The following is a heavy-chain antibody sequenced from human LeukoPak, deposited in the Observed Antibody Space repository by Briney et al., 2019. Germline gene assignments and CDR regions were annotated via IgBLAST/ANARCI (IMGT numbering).Heavy chain of an antibody. CDR1: GYTFTGYY. CDR2: INPNSGGT. D-gene: IGHD6-6*01. Sequence: ASVKVSCKASGYTFTGYYMHWVRQAPGQGLEWMGRINPNSGGTNYAQKFQGRVTMTRDTSTSTVYMELSSLRSEDTAVYYCARDRQGLDYWGQGTLVTVSS. V-gene: IGHV1-2*06. CDR3: ARDRQGLDY. J-gene: IGHJ4*02.